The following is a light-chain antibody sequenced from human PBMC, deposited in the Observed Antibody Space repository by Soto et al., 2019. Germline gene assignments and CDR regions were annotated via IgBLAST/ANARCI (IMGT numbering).Light chain of an antibody. J-gene: IGKJ4*01. V-gene: IGKV1-5*03. CDR2: KAS. Sequence: DIQMTQSPSTLSASVGDRVTLTCRASQSISSWLAWYQQKPGKAPKLLIYKASSLESGVPSRFNGSRSGTEFTLTITSLQPDDSATYYCQQYDSYSLTFGGGTKVDIK. CDR3: QQYDSYSLT. CDR1: QSISSW.